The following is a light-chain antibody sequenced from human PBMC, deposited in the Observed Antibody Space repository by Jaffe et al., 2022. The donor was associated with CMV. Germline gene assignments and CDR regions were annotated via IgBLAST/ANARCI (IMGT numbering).Light chain of an antibody. J-gene: IGLJ1*01. CDR3: ADV. Sequence: QSVLTQPPSASGTPGQRVTISYSGSGSNIGSNTIDWYQELPGTAPKLLIYNNYSRPSGVPDRFSGAKSGTSASLAISGLLSEEGACYYCADVFASGTRLTVL. V-gene: IGLV1-44*01. CDR1: GSNIGSNT. CDR2: NNY.